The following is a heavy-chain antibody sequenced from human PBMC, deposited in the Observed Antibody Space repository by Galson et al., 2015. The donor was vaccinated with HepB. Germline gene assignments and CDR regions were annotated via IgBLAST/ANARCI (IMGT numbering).Heavy chain of an antibody. J-gene: IGHJ6*02. CDR1: GFTVSSNY. CDR3: ARGGSGSWYGMDV. Sequence: SLRLSCAASGFTVSSNYMSWFRQAPGKGLEWVSVIYSGASTYYADSVKGRFTISRHNSKNTLYLQMNSLRAEDTAVYYCARGGSGSWYGMDVWGQGTTVTVSS. V-gene: IGHV3-53*04. CDR2: IYSGAST. D-gene: IGHD3-10*01.